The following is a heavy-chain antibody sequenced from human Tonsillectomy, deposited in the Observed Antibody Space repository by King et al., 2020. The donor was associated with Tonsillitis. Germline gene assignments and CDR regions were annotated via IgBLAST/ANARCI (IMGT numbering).Heavy chain of an antibody. Sequence: QLQESGPGLVKPSETLSHTCTVSGGSISSYYWSWIRQPPGKGLEWIGYIYYSGSTNYNPSLKSRVTISVDTSKNQFSLKLSSVTAADTAVYYCARSYDFWSGRDNYFDYWGQGTLVTVSS. V-gene: IGHV4-59*01. CDR2: IYYSGST. CDR3: ARSYDFWSGRDNYFDY. D-gene: IGHD3-3*01. J-gene: IGHJ4*02. CDR1: GGSISSYY.